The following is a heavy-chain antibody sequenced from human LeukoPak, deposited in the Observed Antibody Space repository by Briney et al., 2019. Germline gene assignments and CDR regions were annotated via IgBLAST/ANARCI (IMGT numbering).Heavy chain of an antibody. J-gene: IGHJ4*01. CDR3: AKARDSANYYFDS. CDR2: IQDEGISK. Sequence: GGSLRLSCLGSGFPFRSYDMHWVRQAPGKGPEWVAYIQDEGISKNYGDSVKGRFDISRDNSKNTVYLDMASLTVADTVLYYCAKARDSANYYFDSWSHGTLVIVSS. V-gene: IGHV3-30*02. D-gene: IGHD1-26*01. CDR1: GFPFRSYD.